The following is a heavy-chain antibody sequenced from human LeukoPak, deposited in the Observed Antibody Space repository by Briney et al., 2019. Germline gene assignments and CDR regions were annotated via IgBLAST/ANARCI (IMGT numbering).Heavy chain of an antibody. V-gene: IGHV3-21*01. J-gene: IGHJ4*02. CDR2: ISSSSSYT. CDR1: GFTFSSYS. Sequence: GGSLRLSCAASGFTFSSYSMNWVRQAPGKGLEWVSSISSSSSYTYYADSVKGRFTISRDIAKNSLYLQMNSLRAEDTAVYYCARDPIDYWGQGTLVTVSS. CDR3: ARDPIDY.